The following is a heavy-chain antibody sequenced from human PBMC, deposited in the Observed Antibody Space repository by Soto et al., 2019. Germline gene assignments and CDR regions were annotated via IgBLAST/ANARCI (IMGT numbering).Heavy chain of an antibody. Sequence: KASETLSLTCTVTGDSISSRSYYWGWIRHPPGKGLEWIGSIYYSGSTYNNPSLRSRVSMSIDTSKDQFSLKLKSVTAADTALYFCARQRTSVVTQAYFDVWGQGALVTVSS. CDR2: IYYSGST. D-gene: IGHD2-21*02. CDR3: ARQRTSVVTQAYFDV. J-gene: IGHJ4*02. V-gene: IGHV4-39*01. CDR1: GDSISSRSYY.